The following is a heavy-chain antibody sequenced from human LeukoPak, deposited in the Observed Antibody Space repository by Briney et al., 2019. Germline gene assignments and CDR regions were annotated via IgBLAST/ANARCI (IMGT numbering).Heavy chain of an antibody. J-gene: IGHJ4*02. CDR3: AKDQGGSGSYRGSFDY. Sequence: PGGSLRLSCAAPGFTFSSYGMHWVRQAPGKGLEWVAVISYDGSNKYYADSVKGRFTISRDNSKNTLYLQMNSLRAEDTAVYYCAKDQGGSGSYRGSFDYWGQGTLVTVSS. V-gene: IGHV3-30*18. D-gene: IGHD1-26*01. CDR1: GFTFSSYG. CDR2: ISYDGSNK.